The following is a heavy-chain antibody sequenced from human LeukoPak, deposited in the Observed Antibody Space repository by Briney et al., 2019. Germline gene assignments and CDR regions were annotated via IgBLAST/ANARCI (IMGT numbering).Heavy chain of an antibody. J-gene: IGHJ6*04. CDR3: TRGGYCSSTSCYDYYGMDV. CDR1: GFTFGDYA. CDR2: IRSKAYGGTT. Sequence: GGSLRLSCTASGFTFGDYAMSWVRQAPGKGQERVGFIRSKAYGGTTEYAASVKGRFTISRDDSKSIAYLQMNRLKTEYTAVYYCTRGGYCSSTSCYDYYGMDVWGKGTTVTVSS. D-gene: IGHD2-2*01. V-gene: IGHV3-49*04.